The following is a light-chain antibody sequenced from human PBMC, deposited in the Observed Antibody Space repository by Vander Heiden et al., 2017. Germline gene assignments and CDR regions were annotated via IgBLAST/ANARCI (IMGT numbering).Light chain of an antibody. CDR2: WAS. Sequence: DIVMTHSPDSLAVPLGERATRNCKSSQSVLYSSNNENYLAWYQQKSGQPPKLLIYWASTRESGVPDRFSGSGSGTDFTLTISSLQAEDVAVYYCQQYYSTLISFGQGTRLEIK. V-gene: IGKV4-1*01. CDR1: QSVLYSSNNENY. J-gene: IGKJ5*01. CDR3: QQYYSTLIS.